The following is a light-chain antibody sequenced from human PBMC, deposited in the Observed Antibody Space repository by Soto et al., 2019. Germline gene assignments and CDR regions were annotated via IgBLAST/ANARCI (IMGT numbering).Light chain of an antibody. J-gene: IGKJ1*01. V-gene: IGKV1-5*01. CDR2: DAS. CDR1: QSVSSG. CDR3: QHYNSYSEA. Sequence: DIQMTQTPSSLSASVGDRVTITCRASQSVSSGLAWYQKKAGKAPKLLIYDASSLESGVPSRFSGSGSGTEFTLTISSLQPDDFATYYCQHYNSYSEAFGQGTNVDIK.